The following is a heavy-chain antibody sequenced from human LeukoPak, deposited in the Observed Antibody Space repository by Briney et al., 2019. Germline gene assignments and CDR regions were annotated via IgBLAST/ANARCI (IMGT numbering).Heavy chain of an antibody. V-gene: IGHV3-30-3*01. J-gene: IGHJ4*02. CDR1: GFTFSSYA. Sequence: GGSLRLSCAASGFTFSSYAMHWVRQAPGKGLEWVAVISYDGSNRYYADSVKGRFTISRDNSKNTLYLQMNSLRAEDTAVYYCATGADFLYYFDYWGQGTLVTVSS. CDR2: ISYDGSNR. CDR3: ATGADFLYYFDY. D-gene: IGHD3-3*01.